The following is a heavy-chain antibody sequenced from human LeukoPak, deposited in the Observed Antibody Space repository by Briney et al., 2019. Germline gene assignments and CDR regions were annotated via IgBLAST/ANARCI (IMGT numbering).Heavy chain of an antibody. CDR2: IYYTGST. V-gene: IGHV4-59*01. CDR1: GASISTYY. Sequence: PSETLSLTCTVSGASISTYYWTSIRQPPAKGLEWIGYIYYTGSTDYNPSLKSRVTISVDTSKNQFSLKLRSVTAADTAVYYCVKGRDGYDVWGQGSLVTVSS. J-gene: IGHJ4*02. D-gene: IGHD5-12*01. CDR3: VKGRDGYDV.